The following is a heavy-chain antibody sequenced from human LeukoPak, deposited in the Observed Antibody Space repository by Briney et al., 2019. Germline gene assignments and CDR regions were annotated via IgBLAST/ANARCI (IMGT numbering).Heavy chain of an antibody. CDR2: ISGSGGST. D-gene: IGHD3-3*01. V-gene: IGHV3-23*01. J-gene: IGHJ4*02. Sequence: PGGSLRLSCAASGFTFSSYAMSWVRQAPGKGLEWVSAISGSGGSTYYADSVKGRFTISRDNSKNTLYLQMNSLRAEDTAVYYCAKARLTLTYYDFWSGNFDYWGQGTLVTVSP. CDR1: GFTFSSYA. CDR3: AKARLTLTYYDFWSGNFDY.